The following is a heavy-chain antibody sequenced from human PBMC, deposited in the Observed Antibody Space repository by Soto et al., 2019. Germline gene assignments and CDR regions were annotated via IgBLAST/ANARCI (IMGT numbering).Heavy chain of an antibody. Sequence: GGSLRLSCAASGFTFSSYAMHWVRQAPGKGLEWVAVISYDGSNKYYADSVKGRFTISRDNSKNTLYLQMNSLRAEDTAVYYCARDSQLTILYYVDYWGQGTLVTVSS. CDR3: ARDSQLTILYYVDY. J-gene: IGHJ4*02. V-gene: IGHV3-30*04. CDR1: GFTFSSYA. D-gene: IGHD2-2*01. CDR2: ISYDGSNK.